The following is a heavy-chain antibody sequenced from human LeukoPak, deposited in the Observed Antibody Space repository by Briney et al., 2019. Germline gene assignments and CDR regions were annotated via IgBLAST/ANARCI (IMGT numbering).Heavy chain of an antibody. CDR1: GGSIGSGNW. Sequence: PSGTLSLTCAVSGGSIGSGNWWSWVRQPPGKGLEWIGEIFQTGGTNYNPSLKSRVTISVDTSKNQFSLKLSSVTAADTALYYCARPYYMYGMDVWGQGTTVTVSS. CDR2: IFQTGGT. V-gene: IGHV4-4*02. J-gene: IGHJ6*02. CDR3: ARPYYMYGMDV.